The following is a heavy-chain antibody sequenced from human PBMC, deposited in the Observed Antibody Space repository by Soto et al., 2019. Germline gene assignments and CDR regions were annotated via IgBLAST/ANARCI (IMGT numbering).Heavy chain of an antibody. Sequence: GGSLRLSCAASGFTFSSYAMSWVRQAPGKGLEWVSAISGSGGSTYYADSVKGRFTISRDNSKNTLYLQMNRLRAEDTSFYYCAKDLYFVAVAGSSGFDPWGQGTLVTVSS. CDR1: GFTFSSYA. CDR3: AKDLYFVAVAGSSGFDP. V-gene: IGHV3-23*01. D-gene: IGHD6-19*01. CDR2: ISGSGGST. J-gene: IGHJ5*02.